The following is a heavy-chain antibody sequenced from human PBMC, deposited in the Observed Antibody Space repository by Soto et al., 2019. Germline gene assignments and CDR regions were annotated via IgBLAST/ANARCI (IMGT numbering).Heavy chain of an antibody. D-gene: IGHD6-19*01. CDR3: ARGVVAGTFCFDP. CDR2: IYYSGST. J-gene: IGHJ5*02. Sequence: SATLSLTCTVSGGSISSYYWSWIRQPPGKGLEWIGYIYYSGSTNYNPSLKSRVTISVDTSKNQFSLKLSSVTAADTAVYYCARGVVAGTFCFDPWGKGTLVTVSS. V-gene: IGHV4-59*01. CDR1: GGSISSYY.